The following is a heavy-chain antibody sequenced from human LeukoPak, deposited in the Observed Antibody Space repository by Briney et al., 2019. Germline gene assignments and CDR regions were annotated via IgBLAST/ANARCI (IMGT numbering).Heavy chain of an antibody. D-gene: IGHD1-26*01. CDR1: DGSISSGGYY. J-gene: IGHJ4*02. CDR2: IYYSGST. CDR3: ARGSQRKGSYIDY. V-gene: IGHV4-31*03. Sequence: SETLSLTCTVSDGSISSGGYYWSWIRQHPGKGLEWIGYIYYSGSTYYNPSLKSRVTISVDTSKNQFSLKLSSVTAADTAVYYCARGSQRKGSYIDYWGQGTLVTVSS.